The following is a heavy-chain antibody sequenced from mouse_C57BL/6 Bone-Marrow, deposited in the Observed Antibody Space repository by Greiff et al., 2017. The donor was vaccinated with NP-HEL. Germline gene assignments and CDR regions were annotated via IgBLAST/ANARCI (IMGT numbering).Heavy chain of an antibody. J-gene: IGHJ3*01. V-gene: IGHV1-81*01. CDR1: GYTFTSYG. CDR3: ARLLPRFAY. D-gene: IGHD2-1*01. CDR2: IYPCSGNT. Sequence: QVQLQQSGAELARPGASVKLSCKASGYTFTSYGICWVKQRTGQGLVWIGVIYPCSGNTYYNEKFTGKATLTADKSSSTAYMELRSLTSEDSAVYFCARLLPRFAYWGDGTLVSVSA.